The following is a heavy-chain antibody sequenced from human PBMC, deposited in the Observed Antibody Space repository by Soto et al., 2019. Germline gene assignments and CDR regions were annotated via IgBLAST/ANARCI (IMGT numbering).Heavy chain of an antibody. CDR1: GGTFSSYA. Sequence: QVPLVQYGAEVKKPGSPVTVSCKASGGTFSSYAIHWVRQAPGQGLEWMGGIIPMYGPAKYAQRFQGRVTITADESTTTVYMELTSLTSPDTSVYYCARVASMVRGVIDNWFDPWGHGTLVTVSS. V-gene: IGHV1-69*01. CDR2: IIPMYGPA. D-gene: IGHD3-10*01. J-gene: IGHJ5*02. CDR3: ARVASMVRGVIDNWFDP.